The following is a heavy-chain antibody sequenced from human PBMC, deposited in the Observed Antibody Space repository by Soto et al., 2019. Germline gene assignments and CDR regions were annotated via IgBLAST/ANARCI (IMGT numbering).Heavy chain of an antibody. D-gene: IGHD1-7*01. CDR2: MNPNSGNT. CDR3: ARGRITGTLAPNWFDP. Sequence: ASVKVSCKASGYTFTSYDINWVRQATGQGLEWMGWMNPNSGNTGYAQKFQGRVTMTRNTSISTAYMELSSLRSEDTAVYYCARGRITGTLAPNWFDPWGQGTLVTVSS. CDR1: GYTFTSYD. J-gene: IGHJ5*02. V-gene: IGHV1-8*01.